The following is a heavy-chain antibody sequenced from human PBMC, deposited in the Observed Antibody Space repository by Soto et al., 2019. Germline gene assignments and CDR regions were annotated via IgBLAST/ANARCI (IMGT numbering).Heavy chain of an antibody. CDR3: VRRGYYDSSGYSPYYYYYGMDV. CDR1: GYSFTSYW. CDR2: IYPGDSDT. J-gene: IGHJ6*02. V-gene: IGHV5-51*01. D-gene: IGHD3-22*01. Sequence: GESLKIPCKGSGYSFTSYWIGWVRQMPGKGLEWMGIIYPGDSDTRYSPSFQGQVTISADKSISTAYLQWSSLKASDTAMYYCVRRGYYDSSGYSPYYYYYGMDVWGQGTTVTVSS.